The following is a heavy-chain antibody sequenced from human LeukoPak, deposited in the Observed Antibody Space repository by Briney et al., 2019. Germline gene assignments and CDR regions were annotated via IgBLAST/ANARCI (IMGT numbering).Heavy chain of an antibody. Sequence: GGSLRLSCAASGFXFSSYGMHWVRQAPGKGLEWVAVIWYDGSNKFYADSVKGRFAISRDNSKKTLYLEMNSLRAEDTAVYYCARAAAGGSDAFDIWGQGTMVTVSS. CDR2: IWYDGSNK. D-gene: IGHD6-13*01. V-gene: IGHV3-33*01. CDR3: ARAAAGGSDAFDI. J-gene: IGHJ3*02. CDR1: GFXFSSYG.